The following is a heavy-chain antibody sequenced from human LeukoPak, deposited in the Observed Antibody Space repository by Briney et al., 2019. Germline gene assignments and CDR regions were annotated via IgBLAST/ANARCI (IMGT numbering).Heavy chain of an antibody. J-gene: IGHJ5*02. CDR2: IIPIFGTA. D-gene: IGHD5-18*01. V-gene: IGHV1-69*01. Sequence: SVKVSCKASGGTFSSYAVSWVRQAPGQGLEWMGGIIPIFGTANYAQKFQGRVTITADESTSTAYMELSSLRSEDTAVYYCAREIGVQLWLRNNWFDPWGQGTLVTVSS. CDR1: GGTFSSYA. CDR3: AREIGVQLWLRNNWFDP.